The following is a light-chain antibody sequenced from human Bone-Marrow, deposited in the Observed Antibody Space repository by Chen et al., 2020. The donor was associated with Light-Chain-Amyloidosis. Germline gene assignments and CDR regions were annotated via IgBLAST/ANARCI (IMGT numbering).Light chain of an antibody. CDR1: DLPTKY. Sequence: SYELTQPPSVSVSPGQTARITCSGDDLPTKYAYWYQQKPGQAPVLGIHRDTERPSGISERFSGSRSGTTPTLPISGVQAEDEADYLCQAADSSGTYDVLFGGGPNLSVL. J-gene: IGLJ2*01. CDR3: QAADSSGTYDVL. V-gene: IGLV3-25*03. CDR2: RDT.